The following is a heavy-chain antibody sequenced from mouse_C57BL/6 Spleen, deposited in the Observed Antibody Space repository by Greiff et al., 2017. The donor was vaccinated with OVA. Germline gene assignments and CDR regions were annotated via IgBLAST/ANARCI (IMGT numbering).Heavy chain of an antibody. V-gene: IGHV5-6*01. CDR2: ISSRGSYT. CDR1: GFTFSSYG. Sequence: EVQLVESGGDLVKPGGSLKLSCAASGFTFSSYGMSWVRQTPDKRLGWVATISSRGSYTYSPDSVKGRFTISRDNAKNTLYLQMSSLKSEDTAMYYCARQSNRITTVVAYYCDYWGQGTTLTVSS. J-gene: IGHJ2*01. D-gene: IGHD1-1*01. CDR3: ARQSNRITTVVAYYCDY.